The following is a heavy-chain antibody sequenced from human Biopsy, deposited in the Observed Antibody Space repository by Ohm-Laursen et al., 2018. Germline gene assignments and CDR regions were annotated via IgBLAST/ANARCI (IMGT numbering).Heavy chain of an antibody. Sequence: TLSLTCAVSGGSFSGYYWSWIRQTPGKRLEWIGEINHSGRTNYNPSLKSRVTISVDTSKNQFSLKVRSVAAADTAVYYCVRGVDYYDPYHYYALDVWGQGTTVTVSS. CDR2: INHSGRT. D-gene: IGHD3-22*01. CDR3: VRGVDYYDPYHYYALDV. CDR1: GGSFSGYY. J-gene: IGHJ6*02. V-gene: IGHV4-34*01.